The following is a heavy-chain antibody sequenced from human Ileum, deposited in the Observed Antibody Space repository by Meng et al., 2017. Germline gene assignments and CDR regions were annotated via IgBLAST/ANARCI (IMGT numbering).Heavy chain of an antibody. Sequence: GESLKISCQASGYCFTNHWIGWVRQMPGKGLEWMGLIYPTDSATKYSPSFHGQVTISVDKSINTAYLQWTNLKATDTAMYYCAGGLAVAADSWGQGTLVTVSS. CDR1: GYCFTNHW. J-gene: IGHJ4*02. V-gene: IGHV5-51*01. CDR3: AGGLAVAADS. D-gene: IGHD6-19*01. CDR2: IYPTDSAT.